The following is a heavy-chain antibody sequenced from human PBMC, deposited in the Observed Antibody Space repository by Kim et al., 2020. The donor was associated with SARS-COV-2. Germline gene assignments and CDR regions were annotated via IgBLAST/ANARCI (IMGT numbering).Heavy chain of an antibody. J-gene: IGHJ4*02. Sequence: GGSLRLSCAASGFTVSSNYMSWVRQAPGKGLEWVSVIYSGGSTYYADSVKGRFTISRDNSKNTLYLQMNSLRAEDTAVYYCARVTYYDFWSGGEFDYWGQGTLLTVSS. D-gene: IGHD3-3*01. CDR3: ARVTYYDFWSGGEFDY. CDR2: IYSGGST. V-gene: IGHV3-53*01. CDR1: GFTVSSNY.